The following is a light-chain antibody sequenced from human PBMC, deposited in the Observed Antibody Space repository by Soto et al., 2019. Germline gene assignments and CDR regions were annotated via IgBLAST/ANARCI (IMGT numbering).Light chain of an antibody. V-gene: IGKV1-39*01. J-gene: IGKJ1*01. CDR2: AAS. CDR1: QSISSY. Sequence: DIQMTQSPSSLSASVGDRVTITCRASQSISSYLNWYQQKPGKAPKLLIYAASSLQSGVPSRFSGSGSGTDFTPTISSLQPEDFATFYCEQSYSTPRTFGQGTKVETK. CDR3: EQSYSTPRT.